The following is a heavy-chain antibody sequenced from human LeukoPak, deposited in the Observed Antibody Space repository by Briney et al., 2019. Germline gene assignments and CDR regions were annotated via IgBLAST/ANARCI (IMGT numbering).Heavy chain of an antibody. V-gene: IGHV1-46*01. CDR3: ARLPARAEYYYDSSGYGYGMDV. D-gene: IGHD3-22*01. Sequence: ASVKVSCKASGYTFTSYYMHWVRQAPGQGLEWMGIINPSGGSTSYAQKFQGRVTMIRDTSTSTVYMELSSLRSEDTAVYYCARLPARAEYYYDSSGYGYGMDVWGQGTTVTVSS. CDR2: INPSGGST. CDR1: GYTFTSYY. J-gene: IGHJ6*02.